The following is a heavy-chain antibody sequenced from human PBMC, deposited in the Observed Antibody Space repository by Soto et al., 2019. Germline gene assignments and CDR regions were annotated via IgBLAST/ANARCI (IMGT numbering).Heavy chain of an antibody. Sequence: QVQLVQSGAEVKKPGASVKVSCKASGYTFTSYDINWVRQATGQGLEWMGWMNPNSGNTGYAHKIQDRVTMTRNSSISTAYMELSSLRYEDTAVFYCASFKGEAPTSYYYYGMDVWGQGTTVTVSS. CDR3: ASFKGEAPTSYYYYGMDV. D-gene: IGHD3-10*01. J-gene: IGHJ6*02. V-gene: IGHV1-8*01. CDR1: GYTFTSYD. CDR2: MNPNSGNT.